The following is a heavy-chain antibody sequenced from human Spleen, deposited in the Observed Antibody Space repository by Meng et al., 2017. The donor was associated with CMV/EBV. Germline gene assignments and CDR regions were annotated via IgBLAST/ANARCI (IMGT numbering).Heavy chain of an antibody. CDR2: INSDGSST. CDR1: FTFSTYW. Sequence: FTFSTYWMHWVRPAPGKGLVWVSRINSDGSSTSYADSVKGRVNISRDNAKNTLYLQMNSLRAEDTAVYFCARDLQLELTRLYNWFDPWGQGTLVTVSS. CDR3: ARDLQLELTRLYNWFDP. J-gene: IGHJ5*02. V-gene: IGHV3-74*01. D-gene: IGHD1-26*01.